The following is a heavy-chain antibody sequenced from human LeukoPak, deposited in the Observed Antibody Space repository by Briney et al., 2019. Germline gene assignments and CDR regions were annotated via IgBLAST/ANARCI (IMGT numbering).Heavy chain of an antibody. Sequence: PGGSLRLSCAASGFTFSNYGMHWVRQAPGKGLEWVAFIWYDGSNKYYADSVKGRFTISRDNSKNTLYLQMNSLRAEDTAVYYCARVPTTVTTVYFDYWGQGTLVTVSS. V-gene: IGHV3-33*01. D-gene: IGHD4-17*01. J-gene: IGHJ4*02. CDR1: GFTFSNYG. CDR2: IWYDGSNK. CDR3: ARVPTTVTTVYFDY.